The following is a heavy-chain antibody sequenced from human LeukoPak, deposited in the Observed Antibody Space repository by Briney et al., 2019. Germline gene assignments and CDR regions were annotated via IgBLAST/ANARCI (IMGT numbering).Heavy chain of an antibody. J-gene: IGHJ3*02. D-gene: IGHD1-20*01. CDR2: IYYSGST. V-gene: IGHV4-59*01. CDR3: ARVLTGTLSRAFDI. Sequence: SETLSLTCTVAGGSISSYYWSWIRQPPGKGLEWTGYIYYSGSTNYNPSLKSRVTISVDTSKNQFSLKLSSVTAADTAVYYCARVLTGTLSRAFDIWGQGTMVTVSS. CDR1: GGSISSYY.